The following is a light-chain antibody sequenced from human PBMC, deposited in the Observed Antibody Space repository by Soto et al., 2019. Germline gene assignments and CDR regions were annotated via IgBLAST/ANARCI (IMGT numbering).Light chain of an antibody. CDR2: TAS. J-gene: IGKJ1*01. CDR1: QGVSTW. V-gene: IGKV1-12*01. Sequence: DIQMTQSPSSVSASVGDRVTITCRASQGVSTWLAWYQQKPGKAPNLLIYTASSLQSGVPSRFSGSGSGTDVTLTISRLEPEDFAVYYCQQYGSSGTFGQGTKVEIK. CDR3: QQYGSSGT.